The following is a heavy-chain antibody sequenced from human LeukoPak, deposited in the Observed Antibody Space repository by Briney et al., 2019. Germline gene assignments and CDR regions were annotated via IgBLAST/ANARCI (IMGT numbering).Heavy chain of an antibody. Sequence: ASVKVSCKASGYTFTGYYMHWVRQAPGQGLEWMGWINPNSGGTNYAQKFQGRVTMTRDTSISTAYMELSRLRSDDTAVYYCARDWATHSSSFPFDAFDIWGQGTMVTVSS. V-gene: IGHV1-2*02. CDR1: GYTFTGYY. CDR2: INPNSGGT. D-gene: IGHD6-6*01. CDR3: ARDWATHSSSFPFDAFDI. J-gene: IGHJ3*02.